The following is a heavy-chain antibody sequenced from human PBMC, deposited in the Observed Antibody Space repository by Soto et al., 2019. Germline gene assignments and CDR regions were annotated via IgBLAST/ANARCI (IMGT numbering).Heavy chain of an antibody. V-gene: IGHV3-23*01. CDR2: ISGSGGST. CDR1: GFTFSSYA. J-gene: IGHJ4*02. D-gene: IGHD3-22*01. CDR3: AKIGMDYYDSSGYSY. Sequence: GGSLRLSCAASGFTFSSYAMSWVRQAPGKGLEWVSAISGSGGSTYYADSVKGRFTISRDNSKNTLYLQMNSLRAEDTAVYYCAKIGMDYYDSSGYSYWGQGTLATVSS.